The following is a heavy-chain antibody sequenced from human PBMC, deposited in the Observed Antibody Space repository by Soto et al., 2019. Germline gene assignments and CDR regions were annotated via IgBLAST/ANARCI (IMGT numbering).Heavy chain of an antibody. CDR1: GGSISSNY. CDR2: IYISGTT. J-gene: IGHJ4*02. V-gene: IGHV4-4*07. D-gene: IGHD2-15*01. CDR3: ARINGGSPDF. Sequence: SETLSLTCTVSGGSISSNYWTWIRQSAGKGLEWIGHIYISGTTMYNPSLKSRVTMSVDPPKNQLSLKLTSVTAADTAVYYCARINGGSPDFWGQGTLVTVSS.